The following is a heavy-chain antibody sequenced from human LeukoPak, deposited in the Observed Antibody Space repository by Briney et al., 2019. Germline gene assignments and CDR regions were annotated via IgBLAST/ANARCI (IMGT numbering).Heavy chain of an antibody. CDR1: GDSVSSNSAA. J-gene: IGHJ3*02. CDR3: ARDRISINALDM. V-gene: IGHV6-1*01. CDR2: TYYRSKWYY. Sequence: SQTLSLTCAISGDSVSSNSAAWNWIRQSPSRGLEWLGRTYYRSKWYYDSAPSVKSRISINPDTSKNQFSLKLTSVTAADTAVYYCARDRISINALDMWGQGTMVTVSS. D-gene: IGHD1-14*01.